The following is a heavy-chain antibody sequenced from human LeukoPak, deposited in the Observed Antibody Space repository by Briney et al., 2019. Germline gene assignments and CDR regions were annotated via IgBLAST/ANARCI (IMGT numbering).Heavy chain of an antibody. CDR3: AMGYGGNSDNY. CDR1: GGSISGHY. Sequence: PSGTLSLTCTVSGGSISGHYWSWIRQPPGKGLEWIGYIYSSGSTDYNPSLKSRVTISEDTSRNQFSLKLSSVTAADTAVYYCAMGYGGNSDNYWSQGTLVTVSS. CDR2: IYSSGST. V-gene: IGHV4-59*11. J-gene: IGHJ4*02. D-gene: IGHD4-23*01.